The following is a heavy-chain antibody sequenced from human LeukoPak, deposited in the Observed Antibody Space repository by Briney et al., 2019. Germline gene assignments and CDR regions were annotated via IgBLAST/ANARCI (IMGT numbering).Heavy chain of an antibody. D-gene: IGHD2-21*01. CDR3: ATRIVVVIAMPYYFDY. Sequence: ASVKVSCKVSGYTLTELSMHWVRQAPGKGLEWMGGFDPEDGETIYAQKFQGRVTMTEDTSTDTAYMELSSLRSEDTAVCYCATRIVVVIAMPYYFDYWGQGTLVTVSS. CDR2: FDPEDGET. CDR1: GYTLTELS. V-gene: IGHV1-24*01. J-gene: IGHJ4*02.